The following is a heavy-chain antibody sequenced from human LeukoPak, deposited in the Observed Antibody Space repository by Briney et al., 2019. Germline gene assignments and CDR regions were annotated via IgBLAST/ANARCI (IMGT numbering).Heavy chain of an antibody. D-gene: IGHD3-9*01. CDR1: GYTFTSYY. CDR3: ARDFETFGDALYYYYYMDV. Sequence: ASVKVSCKASGYTFTSYYMHWVRQAPGQGLEWMGIINPSGGSTSYAQKFQGRVTMTRDTSTSTVYMELSSLRSEDTAVYYCARDFETFGDALYYYYYMDVWGKGTTVTVSS. CDR2: INPSGGST. J-gene: IGHJ6*03. V-gene: IGHV1-46*01.